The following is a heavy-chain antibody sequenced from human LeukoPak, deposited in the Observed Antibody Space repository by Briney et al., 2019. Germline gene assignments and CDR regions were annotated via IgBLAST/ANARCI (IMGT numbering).Heavy chain of an antibody. D-gene: IGHD2-21*01. CDR2: NYSGGST. CDR3: ARVGDSDVFDY. CDR1: GFTFSSYG. Sequence: GGSLRLSCAASGFTFSSYGMHWVRQAPGKGLEWVSFNYSGGSTYYADSVKGRFTISRDSSKNILHLQMGSLRAEDMAVYYCARVGDSDVFDYWGQGTLVTVSS. V-gene: IGHV3-NL1*01. J-gene: IGHJ4*02.